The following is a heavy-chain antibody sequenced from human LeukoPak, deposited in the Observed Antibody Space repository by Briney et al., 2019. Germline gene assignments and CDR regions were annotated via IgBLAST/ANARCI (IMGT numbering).Heavy chain of an antibody. V-gene: IGHV4-34*01. CDR3: ARGLRSTYPYYFDY. Sequence: PSETLSLTCTVYGGSFSGFYWSWIRQPPGKGLEWIGEINPSGSTDYNPSLKSRVTISVDTSKNQFSLKLSSVTAADTAVYYCARGLRSTYPYYFDYWGQGTLVTVSS. D-gene: IGHD6-13*01. CDR1: GGSFSGFY. CDR2: INPSGST. J-gene: IGHJ4*02.